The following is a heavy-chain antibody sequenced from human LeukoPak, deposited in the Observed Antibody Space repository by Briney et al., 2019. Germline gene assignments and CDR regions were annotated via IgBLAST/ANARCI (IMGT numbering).Heavy chain of an antibody. CDR1: GGSISSYY. J-gene: IGHJ4*02. Sequence: PSETLSLTCTVSGGSISSYYWSWIRQPPGKGLEWIGYIYYSGSTNYNSSLKSRVTISVDTSKNQFSLKLSSVTAADTAVYYCARAPAAISPFDYWGQGTLVTVSS. D-gene: IGHD2-2*02. CDR3: ARAPAAISPFDY. V-gene: IGHV4-59*01. CDR2: IYYSGST.